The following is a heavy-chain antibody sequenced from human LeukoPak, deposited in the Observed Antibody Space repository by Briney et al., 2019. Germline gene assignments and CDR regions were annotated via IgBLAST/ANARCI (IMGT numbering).Heavy chain of an antibody. CDR3: ARQLGPPNWSDP. CDR1: GGSISSYY. Sequence: PSETLSLTCTVSGGSISSYYWSWIRQPPGKGLEWIGYIYYTGSTNYNPSLKSRVTISVDTSKNQFSLNLSSVTAADTAVYYCARQLGPPNWSDPWGQGTLVTVSS. J-gene: IGHJ5*02. V-gene: IGHV4-59*08. CDR2: IYYTGST. D-gene: IGHD3-16*01.